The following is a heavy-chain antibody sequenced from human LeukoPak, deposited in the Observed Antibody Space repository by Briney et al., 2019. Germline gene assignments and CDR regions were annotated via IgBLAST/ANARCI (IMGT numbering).Heavy chain of an antibody. CDR2: ISGSGGST. Sequence: GGSLRCTCSAAAFTFNGFAMRRVRQAPGKGLEWVSAISGSGGSTYYADSVKGRFTFSRDNSQNTLYLQMNSLRPEDTAVYYCATDRSSKTTSYFFVMPVWGQGTTVTVSS. D-gene: IGHD1-7*01. V-gene: IGHV3-23*01. J-gene: IGHJ6*02. CDR3: ATDRSSKTTSYFFVMPV. CDR1: AFTFNGFA.